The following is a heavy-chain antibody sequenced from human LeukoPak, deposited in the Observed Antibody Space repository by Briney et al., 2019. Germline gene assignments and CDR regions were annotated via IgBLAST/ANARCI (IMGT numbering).Heavy chain of an antibody. V-gene: IGHV1-24*01. CDR1: GYTLTELP. J-gene: IGHJ3*02. D-gene: IGHD3-3*01. CDR3: ATPSFFGVVISAFHI. CDR2: FDPEEGET. Sequence: ASVKVSCKVSGYTLTELPIHWVRQAPGKGVEWMGGFDPEEGETIYAHKYQGRVTMTEETSTDTAYIGMSSLTYEDTAVYYCATPSFFGVVISAFHIWGQGTKATVSS.